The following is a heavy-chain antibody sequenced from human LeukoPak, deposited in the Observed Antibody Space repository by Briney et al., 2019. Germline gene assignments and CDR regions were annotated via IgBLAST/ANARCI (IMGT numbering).Heavy chain of an antibody. CDR2: IYYSGTT. CDR3: ARDRSGYSLFDS. J-gene: IGHJ4*02. D-gene: IGHD3-3*01. V-gene: IGHV4-31*03. Sequence: SETLSLTCTVSGGSISSGGYYWSWIRQHPGKGLEWIGYIYYSGTTYHNPSLKSRVTISLDTSKNQFSRKLSSVTAAYTAIYFCARDRSGYSLFDSWGQGTMVTVSS. CDR1: GGSISSGGYY.